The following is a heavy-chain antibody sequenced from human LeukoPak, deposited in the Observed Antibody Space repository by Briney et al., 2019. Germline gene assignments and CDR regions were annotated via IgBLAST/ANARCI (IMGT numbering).Heavy chain of an antibody. V-gene: IGHV3-7*01. Sequence: GGSLRLSCAASGFTFSTYWMSWVRQAPGKGLEWVANIRPDGSEKYYVDSVKGRLTISRENAKNSLSLQMNSLRGEDTAVYYCAKDRGTAPSYFDYWGQGTLVTVSS. CDR1: GFTFSTYW. CDR2: IRPDGSEK. D-gene: IGHD1-14*01. CDR3: AKDRGTAPSYFDY. J-gene: IGHJ4*02.